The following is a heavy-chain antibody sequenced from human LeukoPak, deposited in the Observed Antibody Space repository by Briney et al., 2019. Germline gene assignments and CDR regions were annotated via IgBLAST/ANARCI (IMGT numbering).Heavy chain of an antibody. CDR2: IYPGDSDT. D-gene: IGHD3-22*01. Sequence: GESLKISCKGSGYSFTSYWIGWVRQMPGKGLEWMGIIYPGDSDTRYSPSFQGQVTISADKSISTAYLQWSSLKASDTAMYYCARLTYYYDSGGYNTPYDAFDIWGQGTMVTVSS. CDR1: GYSFTSYW. V-gene: IGHV5-51*01. CDR3: ARLTYYYDSGGYNTPYDAFDI. J-gene: IGHJ3*02.